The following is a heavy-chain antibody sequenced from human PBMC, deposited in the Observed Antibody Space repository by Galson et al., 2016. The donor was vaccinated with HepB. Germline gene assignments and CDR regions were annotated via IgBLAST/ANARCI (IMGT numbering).Heavy chain of an antibody. CDR3: AREAGIAAAATYDY. V-gene: IGHV3-33*01. J-gene: IGHJ4*02. CDR2: IWSDGSNK. Sequence: SLRLSCAASGFTFSRYGMHWVHQAPGKGLEWVALIWSDGSNKYYADSVKGRFTISRDNSKNTAYLQMNSLRAEDRAVYYCAREAGIAAAATYDYWGQGTLVTVSS. D-gene: IGHD6-13*01. CDR1: GFTFSRYG.